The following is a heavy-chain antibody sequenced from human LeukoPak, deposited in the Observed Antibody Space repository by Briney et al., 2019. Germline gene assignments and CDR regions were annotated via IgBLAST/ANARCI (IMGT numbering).Heavy chain of an antibody. J-gene: IGHJ3*01. Sequence: GGSLRLSCAASGFTFSDYWMSWVRQSPGKGLEWVANIKEDGSQKYYVDSVRGRFTISRDNAKNSLFLHMDSLRAEDTAVYYCARDSRFCTGYDCRGDAFDSWGQGTMVPSLQ. CDR2: IKEDGSQK. CDR3: ARDSRFCTGYDCRGDAFDS. CDR1: GFTFSDYW. V-gene: IGHV3-7*01. D-gene: IGHD2-8*02.